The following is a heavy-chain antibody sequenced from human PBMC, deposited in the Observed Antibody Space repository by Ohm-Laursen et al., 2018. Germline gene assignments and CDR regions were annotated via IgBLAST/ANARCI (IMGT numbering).Heavy chain of an antibody. CDR1: GGSFSGYY. Sequence: TLSLTCAVYGGSFSGYYWSWIRQPPGKGLEWIGEINHSGSTNYNPSLKSRITISVDTSKNQFSLKLSSVTAADTAVYYCARGGRMVRGVIPLDIWGQGTMVTVSS. V-gene: IGHV4-34*01. D-gene: IGHD3-10*01. J-gene: IGHJ3*02. CDR2: INHSGST. CDR3: ARGGRMVRGVIPLDI.